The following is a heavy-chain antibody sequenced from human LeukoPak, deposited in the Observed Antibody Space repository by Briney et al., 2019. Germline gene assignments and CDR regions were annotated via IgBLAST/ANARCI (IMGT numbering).Heavy chain of an antibody. Sequence: PSETLSLTCTVSGGSISSYYWSWIRQPPGKGLEWIGYIYYSGSTNYNPSLKSRVTISVDTSENQFSLKLSSVTAADTAVYYCAGLGSGYDSSGYYYSTRLDYWGQGTLVTVSS. CDR2: IYYSGST. J-gene: IGHJ4*02. V-gene: IGHV4-59*01. CDR3: AGLGSGYDSSGYYYSTRLDY. D-gene: IGHD3-22*01. CDR1: GGSISSYY.